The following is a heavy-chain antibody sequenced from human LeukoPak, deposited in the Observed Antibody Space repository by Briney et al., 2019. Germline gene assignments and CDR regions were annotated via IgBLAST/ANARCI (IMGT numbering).Heavy chain of an antibody. V-gene: IGHV4-34*01. CDR1: GGSFSGYY. CDR3: ARGHAERYHYDSSRRYYFDY. J-gene: IGHJ4*02. D-gene: IGHD3-22*01. Sequence: PSETLSLTCAVYGGSFSGYYWSWIRQPPGKGLEWIGEINHSGSTNYNPSLKSRVTISVDTSKNQFSLKLSSVTAADTAVYYCARGHAERYHYDSSRRYYFDYWGQGTLVTVSS. CDR2: INHSGST.